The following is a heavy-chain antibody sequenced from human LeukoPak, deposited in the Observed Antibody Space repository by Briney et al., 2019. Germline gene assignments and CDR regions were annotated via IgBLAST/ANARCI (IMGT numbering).Heavy chain of an antibody. CDR2: ISGSGGNI. J-gene: IGHJ4*02. CDR3: ARGFLFPYYFDN. CDR1: GFTFSSYD. V-gene: IGHV3-48*03. Sequence: PGGSLRLSCAASGFTFSSYDMNWVRQAPGKGLEWVSYISGSGGNIYYADSVKGRFTITRDNAKNPLFLQMNSLRGEDTAVYYCARGFLFPYYFDNWGQGTLVTVSS.